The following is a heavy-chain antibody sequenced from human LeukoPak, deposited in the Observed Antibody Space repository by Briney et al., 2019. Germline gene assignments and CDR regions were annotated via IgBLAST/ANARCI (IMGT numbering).Heavy chain of an antibody. J-gene: IGHJ4*02. V-gene: IGHV1-24*01. CDR3: ATAGPYDSSDDVFRCGH. Sequence: ASVKVSCKVSGYTLTELSIHWVRQTPGKGLEWMGGFDPEDGETIYAQKFQGRVTMTEDTSTDTAYMELSSLRSEDTAVYYCATAGPYDSSDDVFRCGHWGQGTLVTVSS. D-gene: IGHD3-22*01. CDR2: FDPEDGET. CDR1: GYTLTELS.